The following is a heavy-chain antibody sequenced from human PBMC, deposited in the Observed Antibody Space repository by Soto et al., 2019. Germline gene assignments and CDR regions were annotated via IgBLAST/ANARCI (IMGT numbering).Heavy chain of an antibody. CDR1: GYTFTSYG. Sequence: GASVKVSCKASGYTFTSYGISWVRQAPGQGLEWMGWISAYNGNTNYAQKLQGRVTMTTDTSTSTAYMELRSLRSDDTAVYYCARDSEDIVVVVAATNDAFDIWGQGTMVTVSS. V-gene: IGHV1-18*01. J-gene: IGHJ3*02. CDR2: ISAYNGNT. D-gene: IGHD2-15*01. CDR3: ARDSEDIVVVVAATNDAFDI.